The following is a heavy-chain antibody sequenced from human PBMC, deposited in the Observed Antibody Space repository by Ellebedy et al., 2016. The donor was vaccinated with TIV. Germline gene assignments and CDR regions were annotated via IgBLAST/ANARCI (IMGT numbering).Heavy chain of an antibody. CDR2: VSYDGSDN. Sequence: PGGSLRLSCAASVFTFSDYGMHWVRQAPGKGLEWVAVVSYDGSDNYYIDSVKGRFTISRDNSNNILYLEMNSLRVEDTAVYYWTKDSSGWYSLANADGFDVWGQGTVVTVSS. CDR1: VFTFSDYG. D-gene: IGHD6-19*01. CDR3: TKDSSGWYSLANADGFDV. J-gene: IGHJ3*01. V-gene: IGHV3-30*18.